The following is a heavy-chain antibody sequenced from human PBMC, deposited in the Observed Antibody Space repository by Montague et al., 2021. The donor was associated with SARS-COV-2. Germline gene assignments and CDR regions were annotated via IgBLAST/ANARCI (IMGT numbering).Heavy chain of an antibody. D-gene: IGHD6-13*01. CDR2: TYYSSKWYN. CDR3: ARDSGYSVDY. J-gene: IGHJ4*02. Sequence: CAISGDSVSSNTVAWKWYRQAPSRRLEWLGRTYYSSKWYNYYAVSMQSRVTINPDTSKNQFSLHVNSVTPEDTAVYYCARDSGYSVDYWGQGLLVTVSS. V-gene: IGHV6-1*01. CDR1: GDSVSSNTVA.